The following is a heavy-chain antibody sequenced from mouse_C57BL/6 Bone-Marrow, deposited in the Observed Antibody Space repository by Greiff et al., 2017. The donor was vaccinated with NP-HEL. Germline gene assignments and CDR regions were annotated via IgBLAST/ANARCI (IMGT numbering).Heavy chain of an antibody. CDR3: ARRVLRKYYAMDY. V-gene: IGHV1-69*01. CDR1: GYTFTSYW. D-gene: IGHD1-1*01. Sequence: VQLQQPGAELVMPGASVKLSCKASGYTFTSYWMHWVKQRPGQGLEWIGEIDPSDSYTNYNQKFKGKSTLTVDKSSSTAYMQLSSLTSEDSAVYYCARRVLRKYYAMDYWGQGTSVTVSS. CDR2: IDPSDSYT. J-gene: IGHJ4*01.